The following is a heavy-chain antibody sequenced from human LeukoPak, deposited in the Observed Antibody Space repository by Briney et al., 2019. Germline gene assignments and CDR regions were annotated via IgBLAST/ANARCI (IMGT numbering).Heavy chain of an antibody. J-gene: IGHJ4*02. V-gene: IGHV3-48*02. CDR2: IRTSAEGANYA. Sequence: GGSLRLPCATSGFSFTDYPMNWVRQAPGKGLEWVSNIRTSAEGANYAYYVDSVKGRVTISRDDAKNTLYLHMNSLRDDDTAVYYCASDQRYAFDYWGQGILVTVSS. CDR1: GFSFTDYP. CDR3: ASDQRYAFDY. D-gene: IGHD3-9*01.